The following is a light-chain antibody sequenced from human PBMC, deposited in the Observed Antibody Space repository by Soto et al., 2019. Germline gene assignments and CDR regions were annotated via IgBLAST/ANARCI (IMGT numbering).Light chain of an antibody. CDR2: DVN. V-gene: IGLV2-14*01. J-gene: IGLJ1*01. CDR3: TSYTSSSTYV. CDR1: STDVGGCNY. Sequence: QSALTQPPSVSGSPGQSITISCTGTSTDVGGCNYVSWYQQHPGKAPKLMIYDVNNRPSGVSNRFSGSKSGNTASLTISGLQAEDEADYYCTSYTSSSTYVFGPGTKLTVL.